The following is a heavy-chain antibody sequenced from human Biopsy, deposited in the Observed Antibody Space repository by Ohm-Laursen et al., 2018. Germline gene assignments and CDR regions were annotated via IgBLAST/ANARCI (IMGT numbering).Heavy chain of an antibody. V-gene: IGHV3-21*01. CDR1: GVTLGGNS. D-gene: IGHD2-2*01. J-gene: IGHJ5*02. CDR2: IRASSSYI. Sequence: SLRLSCSASGVTLGGNSMNWVRQAPGKGREWVPFIRASSSYIYYADSVKGRYTVSKENGKNSLYLHMNSLRAENTAVYYFATEVVPAGIGGHWLDPWGQGTLVTVSS. CDR3: ATEVVPAGIGGHWLDP.